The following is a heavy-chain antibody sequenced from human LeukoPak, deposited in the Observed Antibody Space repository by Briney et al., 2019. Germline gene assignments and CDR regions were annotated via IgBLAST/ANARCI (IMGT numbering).Heavy chain of an antibody. Sequence: PVKVSCKASGGTFSSYAISWVRQAPGQGLEWMGRIIPILGIANYAQKFQGRVTITADKSTSTAYMELSSLRSEDTAVYYCARVQSGSYHRAWGQGTLVTVSS. CDR1: GGTFSSYA. CDR2: IIPILGIA. J-gene: IGHJ5*02. D-gene: IGHD1-26*01. V-gene: IGHV1-69*04. CDR3: ARVQSGSYHRA.